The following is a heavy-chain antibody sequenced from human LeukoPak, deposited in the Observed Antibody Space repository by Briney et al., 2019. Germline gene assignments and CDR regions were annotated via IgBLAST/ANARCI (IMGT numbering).Heavy chain of an antibody. Sequence: PSETLSLTCTVSGGYITSYYWSWIRQPAGKGLEWIGRIYTSGSTNYNPSLKSRVTMSVDTSKNQFSLKLSSVTAADTAVYYCARDGDIVVVPAAIGPRDAFDIWGQGTMVTVSS. D-gene: IGHD2-2*01. CDR1: GGYITSYY. CDR2: IYTSGST. CDR3: ARDGDIVVVPAAIGPRDAFDI. J-gene: IGHJ3*02. V-gene: IGHV4-4*07.